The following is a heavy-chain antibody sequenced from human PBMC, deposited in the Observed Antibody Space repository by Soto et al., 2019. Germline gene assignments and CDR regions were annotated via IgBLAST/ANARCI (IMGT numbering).Heavy chain of an antibody. D-gene: IGHD2-2*01. CDR1: AFSVSDHF. CDR2: IYASGTT. V-gene: IGHV3-66*01. Sequence: EMQVVESGGGLVQPGGSLRLSCAASAFSVSDHFMTWVRQAPGKGLEWVSIIYASGTTYNADSVKDRFSVSRDIDQNTLPLPMNTLRAEDTAFSFCARDRCISLSCFKHAWGLDSWCQGILVTASS. J-gene: IGHJ4*02. CDR3: ARDRCISLSCFKHAWGLDS.